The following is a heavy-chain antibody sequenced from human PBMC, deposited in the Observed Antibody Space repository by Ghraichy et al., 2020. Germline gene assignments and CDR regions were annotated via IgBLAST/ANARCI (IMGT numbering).Heavy chain of an antibody. CDR3: AHSPPEGGYYYKGYFQH. V-gene: IGHV2-5*02. J-gene: IGHJ1*01. CDR1: GFSLSTSGVG. CDR2: IYWDDDK. D-gene: IGHD3-22*01. Sequence: SGPTLVKPTQTLTLTCTFSGFSLSTSGVGVGWIRQPPGKALEWLALIYWDDDKRYSPSLKSRLTITKDTSKNQVVLTMTNMDPVDTATYYCAHSPPEGGYYYKGYFQHWGQGTLVTVSS.